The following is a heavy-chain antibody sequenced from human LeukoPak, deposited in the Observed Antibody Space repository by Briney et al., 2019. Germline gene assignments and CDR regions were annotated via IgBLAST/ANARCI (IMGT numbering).Heavy chain of an antibody. CDR1: GFTFSNAW. D-gene: IGHD3-3*01. Sequence: GGPLRLSCAASGFTFSNAWMSWVRQAPGKGLEWVGRIKSKPDGGTIHYAAPVKGRFTVSRDDSKNTVYLQMNSLITEDTAVYYCTTDYDGGYWGQGTLVTVSS. J-gene: IGHJ4*02. V-gene: IGHV3-15*01. CDR2: IKSKPDGGTI. CDR3: TTDYDGGY.